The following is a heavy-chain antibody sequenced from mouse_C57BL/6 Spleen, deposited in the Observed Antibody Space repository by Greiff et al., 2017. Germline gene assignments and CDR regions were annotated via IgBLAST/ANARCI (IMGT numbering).Heavy chain of an antibody. CDR1: GYAFSSYW. J-gene: IGHJ2*01. V-gene: IGHV1-80*01. D-gene: IGHD2-2*01. CDR3: ARTIYYGYGGYFDY. CDR2: IYPGDGDT. Sequence: QVQLQQSGAELVKPGASVKISCKASGYAFSSYWMNWVKQRPGKGLEWIGQIYPGDGDTNYNGKFKGKATLTADKSSSTAYMQLSSLTSEDSAVYFCARTIYYGYGGYFDYWGQGTTLTVSS.